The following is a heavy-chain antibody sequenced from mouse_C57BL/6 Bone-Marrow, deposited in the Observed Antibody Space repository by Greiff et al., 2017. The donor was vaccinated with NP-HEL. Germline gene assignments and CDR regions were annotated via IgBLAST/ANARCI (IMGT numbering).Heavy chain of an antibody. J-gene: IGHJ4*01. V-gene: IGHV5-6*01. CDR1: GFTFSSYG. CDR2: ISSGGSYT. CDR3: ARPHYYYSSAYYYAMDY. Sequence: EVQLQESGGDLVKPGGSLKLSCAASGFTFSSYGMSWVRQTPDKRLEWVATISSGGSYTYYPDSVKGRFTISRDNAKNTLYLQMSSLKSEDTAMYYCARPHYYYSSAYYYAMDYWGQGTSVTVSS. D-gene: IGHD1-1*01.